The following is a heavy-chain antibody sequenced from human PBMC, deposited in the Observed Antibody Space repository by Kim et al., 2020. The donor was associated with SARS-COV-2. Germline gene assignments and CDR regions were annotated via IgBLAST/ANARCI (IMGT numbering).Heavy chain of an antibody. J-gene: IGHJ6*02. D-gene: IGHD6-13*01. Sequence: SETLSLTCTVSGGSISSYYWSWIRQPPGKGLEWIGYIYYSGSTNYNPSLKSRVTISVDTSKNQFSLKLSSVTAADTAVYYCARVQYSSSWPLYGMDVWGQGTTVTLSS. V-gene: IGHV4-59*01. CDR2: IYYSGST. CDR3: ARVQYSSSWPLYGMDV. CDR1: GGSISSYY.